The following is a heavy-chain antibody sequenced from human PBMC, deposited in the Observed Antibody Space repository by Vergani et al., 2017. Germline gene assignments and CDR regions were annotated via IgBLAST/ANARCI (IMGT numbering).Heavy chain of an antibody. CDR2: IWYDGSNK. Sequence: QVQLVESGGGVVQPGRSLRLSCAASGFTFSSYGMHWVRQAPGKGLEWVAVIWYDGSNKYYADSVKGRFTISRDNSKNTLYLQMNSLRAEDTAVYYCARETYYYGSGSYNDWGQGTLVTVSS. CDR3: ARETYYYGSGSYND. V-gene: IGHV3-33*01. CDR1: GFTFSSYG. D-gene: IGHD3-10*01. J-gene: IGHJ4*02.